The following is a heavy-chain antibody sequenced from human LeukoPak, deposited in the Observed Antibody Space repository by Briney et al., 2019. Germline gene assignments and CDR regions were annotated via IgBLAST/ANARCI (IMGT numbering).Heavy chain of an antibody. CDR3: ARAARGAAAGTVEFDY. Sequence: PGGSLTLSCAASGFTFSSYWMHWVRQAPGKGLVWVSRINSDGSSTSYADSVKGRFTISRDNAKNTLYLRMTSLRAEDTAVYYCARAARGAAAGTVEFDYWGQGTLVTVSS. D-gene: IGHD6-13*01. CDR2: INSDGSST. J-gene: IGHJ4*02. CDR1: GFTFSSYW. V-gene: IGHV3-74*01.